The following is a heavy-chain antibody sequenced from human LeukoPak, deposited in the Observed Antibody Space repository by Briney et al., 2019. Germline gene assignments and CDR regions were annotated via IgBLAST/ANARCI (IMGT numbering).Heavy chain of an antibody. V-gene: IGHV3-33*01. CDR1: GFTFGSYD. Sequence: GGSLRLSCAVSGFTFGSYDMHWVRQTPGKGLEWVAVIWHDGSKEFYVDSVKGRFTISRDNSKNTLYLQMNSLRAEDTAVYYCARAGRGIAAAGTDWFDPWGQGTLVTVSS. CDR3: ARAGRGIAAAGTDWFDP. CDR2: IWHDGSKE. J-gene: IGHJ5*02. D-gene: IGHD6-13*01.